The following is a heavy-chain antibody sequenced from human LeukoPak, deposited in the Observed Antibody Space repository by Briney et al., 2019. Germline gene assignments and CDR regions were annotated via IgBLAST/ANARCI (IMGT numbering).Heavy chain of an antibody. Sequence: PSETLSLTCTASGDSISTYYWSWIRQPPGKGLEWIGYIYHSGSSNYNPSLRSRVTISLDTSKNKFSLRLSTVTAADTAVYYCARERVGGYSLDAFDIWGQGTTVTVSS. CDR2: IYHSGSS. J-gene: IGHJ3*02. CDR3: ARERVGGYSLDAFDI. V-gene: IGHV4-59*01. CDR1: GDSISTYY. D-gene: IGHD5-18*01.